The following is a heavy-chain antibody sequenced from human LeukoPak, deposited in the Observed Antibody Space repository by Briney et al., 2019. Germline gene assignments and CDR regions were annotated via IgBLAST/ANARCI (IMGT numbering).Heavy chain of an antibody. D-gene: IGHD3-10*01. CDR3: ARGGSYYYGSGSYRVQVSYYYGMDV. Sequence: SQTLSFTCAISGDSVSSNSAAWNWIRQSPSRGLEWLGRTYYRSKWYNDYAVSVKSRITINPDTSKNQFSLQLSSVTAADTAVYYCARGGSYYYGSGSYRVQVSYYYGMDVWGKGTTVTVSS. J-gene: IGHJ6*04. CDR1: GDSVSSNSAA. CDR2: TYYRSKWYN. V-gene: IGHV6-1*01.